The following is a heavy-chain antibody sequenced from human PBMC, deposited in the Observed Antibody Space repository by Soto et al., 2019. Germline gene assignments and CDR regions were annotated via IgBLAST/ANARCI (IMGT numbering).Heavy chain of an antibody. J-gene: IGHJ4*02. CDR3: ARDLFYYGSGSYYNPGGFDY. Sequence: TLSLTCTVSGGSISSGGYYWSWIRQHPGKGLEWIGYIYYSGSTYYNPSLKSRVTISVDTSKNQFSLKLSSVTTADTAVYYCARDLFYYGSGSYYNPGGFDYWGQGTLVTVSS. CDR2: IYYSGST. V-gene: IGHV4-31*03. D-gene: IGHD3-10*01. CDR1: GGSISSGGYY.